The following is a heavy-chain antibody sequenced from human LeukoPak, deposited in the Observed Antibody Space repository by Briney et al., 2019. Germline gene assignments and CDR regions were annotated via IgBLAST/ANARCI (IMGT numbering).Heavy chain of an antibody. Sequence: SETLSLTCTVSGGSISSSSYYWGWIRQPPGKGLEWIGSIYYSGSTYYNPSLKSRVTISVDTSKSQFSLKLSSVTAADTAVYYCARHSGYCSGGSCYPNWFDPWGQGTLVTVSS. D-gene: IGHD2-15*01. CDR2: IYYSGST. V-gene: IGHV4-39*01. CDR3: ARHSGYCSGGSCYPNWFDP. CDR1: GGSISSSSYY. J-gene: IGHJ5*02.